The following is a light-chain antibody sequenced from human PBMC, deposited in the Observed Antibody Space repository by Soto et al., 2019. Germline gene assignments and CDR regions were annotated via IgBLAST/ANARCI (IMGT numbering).Light chain of an antibody. J-gene: IGKJ1*01. Sequence: EILMTQSPATLSVSPGEDVTLSCRASQSVSRELVWYQQRPGQAPRLLMYAASTRATGIPERFSGSGSGTEFTLTISGLQSEDFAVYHCQQYNQWPGTFGQGTKV. CDR1: QSVSRE. CDR3: QQYNQWPGT. CDR2: AAS. V-gene: IGKV3D-15*01.